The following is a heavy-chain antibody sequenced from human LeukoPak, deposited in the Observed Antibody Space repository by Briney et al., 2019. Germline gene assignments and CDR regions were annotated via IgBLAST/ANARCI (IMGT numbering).Heavy chain of an antibody. Sequence: GGSLRLSCDASGFTFRNYWMHWVRQAPGKGLVWVSHINTDGSSTNYADSVRGRFTISRDNAKNTVYLQMNSLRVEDTAMYFCVRDNGGVDFWGQGTLVTVPS. CDR2: INTDGSST. CDR1: GFTFRNYW. CDR3: VRDNGGVDF. D-gene: IGHD2-8*02. V-gene: IGHV3-74*01. J-gene: IGHJ4*02.